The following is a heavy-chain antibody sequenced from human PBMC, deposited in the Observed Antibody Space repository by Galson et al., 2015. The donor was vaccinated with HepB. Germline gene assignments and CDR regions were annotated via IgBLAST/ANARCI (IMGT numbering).Heavy chain of an antibody. D-gene: IGHD2-2*01. CDR3: ARSGCSSTSCYYWFDP. J-gene: IGHJ5*02. CDR2: IYPGDSDT. V-gene: IGHV5-51*03. Sequence: QSGAEVKKPGESLKISCKGSGYSFTSYWIGWVRQMPGKGLEWMGIIYPGDSDTRYSPSFQGQVTISADKSISTAYLQWSSLKASDTAMYYCARSGCSSTSCYYWFDPWGQGTLVTVSS. CDR1: GYSFTSYW.